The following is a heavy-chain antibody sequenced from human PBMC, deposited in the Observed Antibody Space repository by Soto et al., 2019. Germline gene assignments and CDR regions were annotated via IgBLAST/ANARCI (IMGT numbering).Heavy chain of an antibody. V-gene: IGHV4-4*07. CDR3: ARGQRFPDWFDP. CDR1: GGTISGYY. D-gene: IGHD3-3*01. Sequence: SETLSLTCSVSGGTISGYYWTWIRQPAGKGLEWIGRIYSSGNTKYNPSLQSRVTMSLDTSNNQFSLRLTSVTAADTAVYYCARGQRFPDWFDPWGQGTLVTVSS. J-gene: IGHJ5*02. CDR2: IYSSGNT.